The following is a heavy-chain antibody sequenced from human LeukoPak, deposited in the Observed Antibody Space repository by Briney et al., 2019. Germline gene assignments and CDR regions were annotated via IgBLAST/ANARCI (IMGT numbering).Heavy chain of an antibody. CDR3: ARGSDCSSTSCWTGDAFDI. CDR1: GGSISSYY. D-gene: IGHD2-2*01. Sequence: SETLSLTCTVSGGSISSYYWSWIRQPPGKGLEWIGYIYYSGSTNYNPSLKSRVTISVDTSKNQFSLKLSSVTAADTAVYYCARGSDCSSTSCWTGDAFDIWGQGTMVTVSS. CDR2: IYYSGST. J-gene: IGHJ3*02. V-gene: IGHV4-59*12.